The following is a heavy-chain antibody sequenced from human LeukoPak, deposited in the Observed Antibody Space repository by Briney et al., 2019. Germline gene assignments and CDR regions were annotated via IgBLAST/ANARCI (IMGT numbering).Heavy chain of an antibody. CDR3: ARGAYGDK. CDR1: VYTFTNFY. V-gene: IGHV1-18*04. J-gene: IGHJ4*02. D-gene: IGHD4-17*01. CDR2: ISTQSGNT. Sequence: ASVKVSCKAFVYTFTNFYIHWVRQAPGQGLEWMGWISTQSGNTNYAQKVQGRLTLTTDRSTNTAYMELQSLRSDDTAVYYCARGAYGDKWGQGTMVTVSS.